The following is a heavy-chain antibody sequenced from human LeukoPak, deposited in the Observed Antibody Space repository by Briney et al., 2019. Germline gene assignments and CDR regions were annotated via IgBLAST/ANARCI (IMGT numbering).Heavy chain of an antibody. CDR2: IYYSGST. Sequence: SETLSLTCTVSGGSVSSSYLSWIRQPPGKGLEWIGYIYYSGSTNYSPSLKSRVTISVDTSKNQFSLKLSSVTAADTAVYYCARGWGYFDSWGQGTLVTVSS. D-gene: IGHD7-27*01. J-gene: IGHJ4*02. V-gene: IGHV4-59*08. CDR3: ARGWGYFDS. CDR1: GGSVSSSY.